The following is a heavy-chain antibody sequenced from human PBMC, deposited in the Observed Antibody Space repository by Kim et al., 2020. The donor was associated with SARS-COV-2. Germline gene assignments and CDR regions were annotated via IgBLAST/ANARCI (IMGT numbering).Heavy chain of an antibody. CDR1: GFPFSDYT. V-gene: IGHV3-21*01. Sequence: GGSLRLSCVGSGFPFSDYTMAWVRQAPGRGLEWVSSISPRDTYIYFADSLRGRFTISRDNAGKSLYLQMTTLKVDDTATYYCARVESGGDPYFDIWGQGTLVTVSS. CDR2: ISPRDTYI. CDR3: ARVESGGDPYFDI. J-gene: IGHJ4*02. D-gene: IGHD2-21*02.